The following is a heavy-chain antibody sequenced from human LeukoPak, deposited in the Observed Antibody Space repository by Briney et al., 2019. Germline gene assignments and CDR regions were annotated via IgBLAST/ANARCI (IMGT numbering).Heavy chain of an antibody. V-gene: IGHV3-7*01. D-gene: IGHD5-18*01. J-gene: IGHJ4*02. CDR3: ARAGWIQLWRAQGIFDY. CDR1: GFTFSSYW. Sequence: PGGSLRLSCAASGFTFSSYWMSWVRQAPGKGLEWVANIKQDGSEKYYVDSVKGRFTISRDNAKNSLYLQMNSLRAEDTAVYYCARAGWIQLWRAQGIFDYWGQGTLVTVSS. CDR2: IKQDGSEK.